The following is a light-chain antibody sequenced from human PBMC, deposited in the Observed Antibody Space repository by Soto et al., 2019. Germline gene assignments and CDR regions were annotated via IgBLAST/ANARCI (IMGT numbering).Light chain of an antibody. CDR2: GAS. J-gene: IGKJ5*01. V-gene: IGKV3-20*01. CDR3: QQYGSSPPIT. Sequence: EIVLTQSPATLSVSPGERVTLSCRASQSVNNKVAWYQQKPGQAPRLLIYGASSRATGIPDRFSGSGSGTDFTLTISRLEPEDFAVYYCQQYGSSPPITFGQGTRLEIK. CDR1: QSVNNK.